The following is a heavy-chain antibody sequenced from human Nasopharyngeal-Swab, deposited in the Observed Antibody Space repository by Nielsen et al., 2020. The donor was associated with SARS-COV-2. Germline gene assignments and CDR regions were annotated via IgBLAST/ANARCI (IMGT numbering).Heavy chain of an antibody. CDR2: IDPSDSYT. V-gene: IGHV5-10-1*01. D-gene: IGHD5/OR15-5a*01. J-gene: IGHJ4*02. CDR3: ARDVSGNY. Sequence: VRQMPGKGLEWMGRIDPSDSYTNYGPSFQGHVTISVDKSISAAYLQWTSLKASDTAMYYCARDVSGNYWGQGTLVTVPS.